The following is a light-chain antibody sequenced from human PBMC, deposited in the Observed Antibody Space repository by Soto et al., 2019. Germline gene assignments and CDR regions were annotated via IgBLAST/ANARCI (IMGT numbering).Light chain of an antibody. CDR1: QGISSY. CDR2: AAS. J-gene: IGKJ5*01. CDR3: QQLNSYQIT. Sequence: IQWTQSPSSLSASVGDRVTITCRASQGISSYLAWYQQKPGQAPKLLIYAASTLQSGVPSRFSGSGSGTDCTLTLSSLQHEDFETYYCQQLNSYQITCGQGKRLEIK. V-gene: IGKV1-9*01.